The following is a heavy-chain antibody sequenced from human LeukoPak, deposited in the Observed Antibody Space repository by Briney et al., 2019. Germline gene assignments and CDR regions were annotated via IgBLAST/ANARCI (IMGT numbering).Heavy chain of an antibody. J-gene: IGHJ4*02. CDR3: ARLANTDTSGYYAVWFFDY. V-gene: IGHV1-46*01. CDR1: GYTFTSYY. CDR2: IDPRDGST. D-gene: IGHD3-22*01. Sequence: ASVKVSCKASGYTFTSYYMHWVRQAPGQGLEWMGIIDPRDGSTSYAQNFQGRVTMTRDMSTSTVYMELSSLRSEDTAVYYCARLANTDTSGYYAVWFFDYWGQGTLLTVSS.